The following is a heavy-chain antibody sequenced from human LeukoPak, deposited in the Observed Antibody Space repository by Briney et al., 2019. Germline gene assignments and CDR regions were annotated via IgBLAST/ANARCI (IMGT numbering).Heavy chain of an antibody. CDR1: GYSLSSGYY. D-gene: IGHD1-26*01. Sequence: SETLSLTCTVSGYSLSSGYYWGWIRQPPGKGLEWIGSVDHSGGTYYNPSLKSRVTISVDTSKNQFSLKLSSVTAADTAVFYCASLRERSYYARGFDYWGQGTLVTVSS. CDR2: VDHSGGT. CDR3: ASLRERSYYARGFDY. J-gene: IGHJ4*02. V-gene: IGHV4-38-2*02.